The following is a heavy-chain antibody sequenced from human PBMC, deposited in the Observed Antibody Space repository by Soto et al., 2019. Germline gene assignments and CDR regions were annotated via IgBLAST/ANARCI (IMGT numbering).Heavy chain of an antibody. J-gene: IGHJ6*02. CDR2: IPPSDSDT. CDR3: ARNINQYTGSYYYYYGSDA. CDR1: GYSFSSYW. Sequence: GESLKISCKGSGYSFSSYWIGWLRQIPGKGLEWMGIIPPSDSDTRYTPSFQSQATISADKSISTVYLQCSGLKASDTAMYYCARNINQYTGSYYYYYGSDAWGPGTPVTVSS. V-gene: IGHV5-51*01. D-gene: IGHD1-26*01.